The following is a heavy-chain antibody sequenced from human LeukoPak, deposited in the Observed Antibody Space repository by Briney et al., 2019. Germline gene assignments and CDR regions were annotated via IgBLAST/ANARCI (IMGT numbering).Heavy chain of an antibody. CDR3: AKSAVVVVPAWSHVASEYYFDY. Sequence: GGSLRLSCAASGFTFSSYAMSWVRQAPGKGLEWVSAISGSGGSTYYADSVKGRFTISRDNSKNTLYLQMNSLRAEDTAVYCCAKSAVVVVPAWSHVASEYYFDYWGQGTLVTVSS. D-gene: IGHD2-2*01. V-gene: IGHV3-23*01. J-gene: IGHJ4*02. CDR1: GFTFSSYA. CDR2: ISGSGGST.